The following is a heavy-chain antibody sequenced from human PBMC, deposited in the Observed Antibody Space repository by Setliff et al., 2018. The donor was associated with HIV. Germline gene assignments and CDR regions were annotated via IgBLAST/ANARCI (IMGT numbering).Heavy chain of an antibody. CDR1: GDSINSGNYY. D-gene: IGHD3-10*01. CDR3: ATSPAGEILGSRPFYFDY. CDR2: IYYSGST. V-gene: IGHV4-31*03. Sequence: PSETLSLTCTVSGDSINSGNYYWSWIRQHPGKGLEWIGYIYYSGSTYYSPSLKSRVTISEDTSKSQFSLKMRSVTAADTAVYYCATSPAGEILGSRPFYFDYWGQGTLVTVSS. J-gene: IGHJ4*02.